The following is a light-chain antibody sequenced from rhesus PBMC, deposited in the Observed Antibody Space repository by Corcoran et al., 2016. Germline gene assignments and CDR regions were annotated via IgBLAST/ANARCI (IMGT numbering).Light chain of an antibody. CDR2: KAS. J-gene: IGKJ1*01. Sequence: DIQMTQSPSSLSASVGDTVTITCRASQSISSWLAWYQQKPGKAPKLLIYKASSLKSGVTSRFRGSGSGTDCTLTSSSLQSEDVATYSGQQYSSSPRTFGQGTNVEIK. CDR3: QQYSSSPRT. CDR1: QSISSW. V-gene: IGKV1-22*01.